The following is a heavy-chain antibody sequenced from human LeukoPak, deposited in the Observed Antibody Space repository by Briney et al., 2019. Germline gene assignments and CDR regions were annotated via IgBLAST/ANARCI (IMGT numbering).Heavy chain of an antibody. V-gene: IGHV1-18*01. CDR2: ISAYNGNT. CDR3: ARDSSGYSNDAFDI. Sequence: ASVKVSCKXSGYTFTSNGIRWVRQAPRQGLEWMGWISAYNGNTNYAQKLQGRVTMTTDTSTSTAYMELRSLRSDDTAVYYCARDSSGYSNDAFDIWGQGTMVTVSS. D-gene: IGHD3-22*01. J-gene: IGHJ3*02. CDR1: GYTFTSNG.